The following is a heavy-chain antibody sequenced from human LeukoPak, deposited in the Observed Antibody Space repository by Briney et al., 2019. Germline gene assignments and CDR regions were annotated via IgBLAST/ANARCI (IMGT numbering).Heavy chain of an antibody. CDR3: ARDVGAYFDY. D-gene: IGHD2-15*01. CDR2: IFYSGST. CDR1: GGSISSYY. V-gene: IGHV4-59*01. J-gene: IGHJ4*02. Sequence: SETLSLTCTVSGGSISSYYWSWIRQPPGKGLEWIGYIFYSGSTNYNPSLKSRVTISVDTSKNQFSLKLSSVTAADTAVYYCARDVGAYFDYWGQGTLVTVSS.